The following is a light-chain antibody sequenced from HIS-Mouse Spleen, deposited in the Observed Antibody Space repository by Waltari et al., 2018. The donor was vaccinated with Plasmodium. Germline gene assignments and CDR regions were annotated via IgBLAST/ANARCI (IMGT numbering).Light chain of an antibody. CDR1: SSDVGGYNS. V-gene: IGLV2-11*01. CDR3: CSYAGSYTLV. CDR2: DVS. Sequence: QSALTQPRSVSGSPGQSVTISCTGTSSDVGGYNSVSWSQQHPGKAPKLMIYDVSKRPSGVPDRFSGSKSGNTASLTISGLQAEDEADYYCCSYAGSYTLVFGGGTKLTVL. J-gene: IGLJ2*01.